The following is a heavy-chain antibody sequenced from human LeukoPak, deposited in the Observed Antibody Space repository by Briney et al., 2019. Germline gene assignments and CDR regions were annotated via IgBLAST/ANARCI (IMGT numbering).Heavy chain of an antibody. CDR3: ARDSGYSSSWYVEDWFDP. CDR2: ITTSDGNT. D-gene: IGHD6-13*01. CDR1: GFTFSSYT. Sequence: PGGSLRLSCAASGFTFSSYTLSWVRQAPGKGLEWVSTITTSDGNTYYADSVKGRFTISRDNAKNSLYLQMNSLRAEDTAVYYCARDSGYSSSWYVEDWFDPWGQGTLVTVSS. V-gene: IGHV3-21*01. J-gene: IGHJ5*02.